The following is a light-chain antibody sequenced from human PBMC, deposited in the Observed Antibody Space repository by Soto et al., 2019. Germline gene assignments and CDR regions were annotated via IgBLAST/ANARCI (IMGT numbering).Light chain of an antibody. CDR3: AAWDDSLSGYEV. Sequence: QSVLTQPPSASGPPGQRVTISCSGSSSNMGRNYVYWYQQIPGKAPKLLMYRNSQRPSGVPVRFSGSKSGTSASLAISGLRSEDEADYYCAAWDDSLSGYEVFGGGTKLTVL. J-gene: IGLJ2*01. V-gene: IGLV1-47*01. CDR2: RNS. CDR1: SSNMGRNY.